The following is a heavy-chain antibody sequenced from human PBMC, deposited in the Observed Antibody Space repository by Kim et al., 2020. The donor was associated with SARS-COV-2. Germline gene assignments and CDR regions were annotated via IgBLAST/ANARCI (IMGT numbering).Heavy chain of an antibody. CDR3: ARSTLNGRYLDY. CDR1: GFTFSDHY. CDR2: IRNKANSYTT. V-gene: IGHV3-72*01. Sequence: GGSLRLSCAASGFTFSDHYMDWVRQAPGKGLEWVARIRNKANSYTTEYAASVKGRFTISRDDSQSSLYVQMNSLNTEDTAVYYCARSTLNGRYLDYWGQG. J-gene: IGHJ4*02. D-gene: IGHD1-26*01.